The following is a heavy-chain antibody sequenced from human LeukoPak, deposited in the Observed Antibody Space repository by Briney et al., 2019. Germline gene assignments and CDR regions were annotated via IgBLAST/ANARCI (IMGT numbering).Heavy chain of an antibody. D-gene: IGHD3-22*01. J-gene: IGHJ4*02. CDR3: ARGGYDSTGYAVYYFDF. Sequence: PSQTLSLTCTVSGGSINSGGYYWTWIRQHPEKGLEWIGYIYYSGTTYYNPSLKSRVTISIDTSKNQFSLNLSSVTAADPAVYYCARGGYDSTGYAVYYFDFWGQGTLVTVSS. V-gene: IGHV4-31*03. CDR1: GGSINSGGYY. CDR2: IYYSGTT.